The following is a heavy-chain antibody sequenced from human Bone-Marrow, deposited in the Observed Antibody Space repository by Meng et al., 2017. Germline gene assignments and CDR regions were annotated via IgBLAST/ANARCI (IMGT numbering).Heavy chain of an antibody. CDR2: ISSSGSTI. CDR1: GFTFSDYY. Sequence: GESLKISCAVSGFTFSDYYMSWIRQAPGKGLEWVSYISSSGSTIYYADSVKGRFTISRDNAKNSLYLQMNSLRAEDTAVYYCARDPPLFSGYWGQGTLVTVSS. J-gene: IGHJ4*02. CDR3: ARDPPLFSGY. V-gene: IGHV3-11*01.